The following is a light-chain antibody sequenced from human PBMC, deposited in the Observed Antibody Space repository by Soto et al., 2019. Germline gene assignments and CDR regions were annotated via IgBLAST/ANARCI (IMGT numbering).Light chain of an antibody. V-gene: IGKV3-11*01. CDR1: QSVNKY. CDR3: QQRFNWPWT. J-gene: IGKJ1*01. Sequence: EIVFTQSPATLSLPPGERATLSCRASQSVNKYLAWFQQKLGQPPRLLIYDTSNRATGIPPRFSGSGSGTDFTLIISSLEPEDFAVYYCQQRFNWPWTFGQGTKVDIK. CDR2: DTS.